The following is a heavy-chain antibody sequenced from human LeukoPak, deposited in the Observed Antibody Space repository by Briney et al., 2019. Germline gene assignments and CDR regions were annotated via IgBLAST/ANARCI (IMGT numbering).Heavy chain of an antibody. CDR2: IYTSGIT. V-gene: IGHV4-4*07. CDR1: GGSISSFY. CDR3: ARVVTTRFDP. D-gene: IGHD1-14*01. Sequence: SETLSLTCTVSGGSISSFYWSWIRQPAGKGLEWIGRIYTSGITNYNPSLKSRVTMSLDSSKNRFSLKLRSVTAADTAVYYCARVVTTRFDPWGQGILVTVSS. J-gene: IGHJ5*02.